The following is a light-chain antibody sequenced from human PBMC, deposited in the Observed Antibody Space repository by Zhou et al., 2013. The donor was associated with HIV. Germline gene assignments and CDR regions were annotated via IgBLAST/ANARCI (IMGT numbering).Light chain of an antibody. CDR3: QQYYSYPLIT. CDR1: QSISSQ. J-gene: IGKJ5*01. V-gene: IGKV1-8*01. CDR2: GAS. Sequence: AIRVTQSPSSLSASTGDRINITCRAGQSISSQLAWYQQKPGKAPNLLIYGASTLRSGVPSRFSGSGSGTDFTLTISCLQSEDFATYYCQQYYSYPLITFGQGTR.